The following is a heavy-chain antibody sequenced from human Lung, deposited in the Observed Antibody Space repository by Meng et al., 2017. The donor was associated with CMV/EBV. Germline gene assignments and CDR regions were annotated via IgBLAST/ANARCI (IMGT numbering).Heavy chain of an antibody. D-gene: IGHD2-15*01. J-gene: IGHJ4*02. CDR1: GFSLNTSGMG. V-gene: IGHV2-5*02. CDR2: IYWDDDK. CDR3: AHRDYCSGGTCTFDY. Sequence: QITLKESGPTLVKPTQTLTQTCPFPGFSLNTSGMGVGWIRQPPGKALEWLALIYWDDDKRYSPSLKSRLTITKDTSKNQVVLTMTNMDPVDTATYYCAHRDYCSGGTCTFDYWGQGTLVTVSS.